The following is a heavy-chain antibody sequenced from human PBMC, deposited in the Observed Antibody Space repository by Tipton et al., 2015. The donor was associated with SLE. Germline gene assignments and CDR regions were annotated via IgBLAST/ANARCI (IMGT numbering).Heavy chain of an antibody. Sequence: QSGPEVKKPGASVKVSCKASGYTFTSYGISWVRQAPGQGLEWMGWISAYNGNTNYAQKLQGRVTMTTDTSTSTAYMELRSLRSDDTAVYYCARVGGVFGVVNKYFFYYMDVWGKGTTVTVSS. CDR1: GYTFTSYG. J-gene: IGHJ6*03. CDR2: ISAYNGNT. CDR3: ARVGGVFGVVNKYFFYYMDV. D-gene: IGHD3-3*01. V-gene: IGHV1-18*01.